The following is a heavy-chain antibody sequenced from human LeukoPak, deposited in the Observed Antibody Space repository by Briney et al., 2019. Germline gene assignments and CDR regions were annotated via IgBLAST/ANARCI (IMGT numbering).Heavy chain of an antibody. Sequence: GGSLRLSCAASGFTFSRYWMQWVRQAPGKGLVWVSRINSDGSSTNYADSVKGRFTISRDNAKNTLYLQMNSLRAEDTAVYYSAKETYSTSWQLDSWGQGTLVTVSS. CDR1: GFTFSRYW. D-gene: IGHD6-13*01. CDR3: AKETYSTSWQLDS. V-gene: IGHV3-74*01. J-gene: IGHJ4*02. CDR2: INSDGSST.